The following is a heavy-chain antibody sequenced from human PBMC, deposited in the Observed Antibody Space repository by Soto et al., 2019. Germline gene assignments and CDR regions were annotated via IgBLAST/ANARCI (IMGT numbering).Heavy chain of an antibody. D-gene: IGHD4-17*01. V-gene: IGHV4-39*01. CDR3: ASSHDYGDPVVDY. CDR2: IYYGGST. Sequence: SETLSLTCTVSGGSITSSRYYWAWIRQPPGKGLEWIGTIYYGGSTYYNASLKSRVTISVDTSKNQFSLKLSSVTAADTAVYYCASSHDYGDPVVDYWGQGTLVTVSS. CDR1: GGSITSSRYY. J-gene: IGHJ4*02.